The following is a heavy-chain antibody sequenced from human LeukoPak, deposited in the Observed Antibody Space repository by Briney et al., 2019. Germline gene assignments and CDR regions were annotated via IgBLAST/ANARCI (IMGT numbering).Heavy chain of an antibody. CDR2: IWYDGSNK. CDR3: ARERAGPYYYGMDV. J-gene: IGHJ6*02. CDR1: GFTFSSYG. Sequence: GRSLRLSSAASGFTFSSYGMHWVRQAPGKGLEWVAVIWYDGSNKYYADSVKSRFTISRDNSKNTLYLQMNSLRAEDTAVYYCARERAGPYYYGMDVWGQGTTVTVSS. V-gene: IGHV3-33*01.